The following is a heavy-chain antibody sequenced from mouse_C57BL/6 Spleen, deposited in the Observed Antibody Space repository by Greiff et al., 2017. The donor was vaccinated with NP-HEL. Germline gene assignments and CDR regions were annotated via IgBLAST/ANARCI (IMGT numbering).Heavy chain of an antibody. V-gene: IGHV1-72*01. J-gene: IGHJ4*01. CDR3: AGHDYGSNPHAMDY. Sequence: VQLQQPGAELVKPGASVKLSCKASGYTFTSYWMHWVKQRPGRGLEWIGRIDPNSGGTKYNEKFKSKATLTVDKPSSPAYMQLSCLTFEDAAVYYCAGHDYGSNPHAMDYWGQGTSVTVSS. CDR1: GYTFTSYW. D-gene: IGHD1-1*01. CDR2: IDPNSGGT.